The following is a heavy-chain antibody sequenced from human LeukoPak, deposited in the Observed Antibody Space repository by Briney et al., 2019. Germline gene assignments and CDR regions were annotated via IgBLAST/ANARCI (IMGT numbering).Heavy chain of an antibody. V-gene: IGHV3-49*04. CDR1: GFTFGDYA. Sequence: QPGRSLRPSCTASGFTFGDYAMSWVRQAPGKGLEWVGFIRSKAYGGTTEYAASVKGRFTISRDDSKSIAYLQMNSLKTEDTAVYYCTIYCSSTSCYGAFDIWGQGTMVTVSS. J-gene: IGHJ3*02. CDR3: TIYCSSTSCYGAFDI. D-gene: IGHD2-2*01. CDR2: IRSKAYGGTT.